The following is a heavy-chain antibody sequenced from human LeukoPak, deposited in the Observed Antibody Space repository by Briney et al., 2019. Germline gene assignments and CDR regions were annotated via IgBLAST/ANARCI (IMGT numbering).Heavy chain of an antibody. CDR1: GFTFSSYG. Sequence: PGGSLRLSCAASGFTFSSYGMHWVRQAPGKGLEWVAFIRYDGSNKYYADSVKGRFTISRDNSKSTLYLQMNSLRAEDTAVYYCAKDLVPNLPTEGFDYWGQGTLVTVSS. V-gene: IGHV3-30*02. D-gene: IGHD3-10*01. J-gene: IGHJ4*02. CDR2: IRYDGSNK. CDR3: AKDLVPNLPTEGFDY.